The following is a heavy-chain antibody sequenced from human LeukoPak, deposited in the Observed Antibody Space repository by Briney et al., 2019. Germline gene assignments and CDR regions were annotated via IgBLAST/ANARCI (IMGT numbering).Heavy chain of an antibody. CDR3: ARGGWFDP. CDR1: GGSMGSYF. Sequence: SETLSLTCPVSGGSMGSYFWSWIRQPAGKGLEWIGRIYNTGSTDYNPSLKSRVAMSVDTSKNQFSLKLRSLTAADTAVYYCARGGWFDPWGPGTLVTVSS. CDR2: IYNTGST. J-gene: IGHJ5*02. V-gene: IGHV4-4*07.